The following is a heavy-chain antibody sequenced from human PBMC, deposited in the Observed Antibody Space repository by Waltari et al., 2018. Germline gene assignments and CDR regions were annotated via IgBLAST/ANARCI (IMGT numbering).Heavy chain of an antibody. D-gene: IGHD3-3*02. V-gene: IGHV4-31*03. CDR3: ARNSPSYSYHFNNYFDL. Sequence: QVQLQESGPGLVKPSQTLSLTCTVSIDSITTDGYFWSWIRQRPGKGLEWIGCIYYSGSTYDNPSLKSRVSISIDTSTNQFSLNLSSVTAADAAVYFCARNSPSYSYHFNNYFDLWGPGALVTVSS. CDR1: IDSITTDGYF. J-gene: IGHJ4*02. CDR2: IYYSGST.